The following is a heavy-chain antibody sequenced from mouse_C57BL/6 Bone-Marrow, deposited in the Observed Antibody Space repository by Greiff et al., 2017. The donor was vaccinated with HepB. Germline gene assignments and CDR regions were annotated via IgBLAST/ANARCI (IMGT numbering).Heavy chain of an antibody. CDR3: ATYYDYDLYYAMDY. CDR2: IDPANGNT. V-gene: IGHV14-3*01. D-gene: IGHD2-4*01. CDR1: GFNIQNTY. Sequence: LQQSVAELVRPGASVKLSCTASGFNIQNTYMHWVKQRPEQGLEWIGRIDPANGNTKYAPKFQGKDTITADTSSNTAYLQLSSLTSEDTAIYYCATYYDYDLYYAMDYWGQGTSVTVSS. J-gene: IGHJ4*01.